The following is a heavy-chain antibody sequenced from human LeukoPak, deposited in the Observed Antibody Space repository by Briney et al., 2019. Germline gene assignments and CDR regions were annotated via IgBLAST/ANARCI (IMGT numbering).Heavy chain of an antibody. J-gene: IGHJ4*02. CDR3: TTYGSSAP. V-gene: IGHV3-15*01. Sequence: KPGRSLRLSCAASGFTFSTVWMSWVRQAPGKGLEWVGRVKSKVDGETIDYAAPVKGRFTISRDDSINTLYLQMNSLKTEDTAVYYCTTYGSSAPWGQGTLVTVSS. D-gene: IGHD6-6*01. CDR2: VKSKVDGETI. CDR1: GFTFSTVW.